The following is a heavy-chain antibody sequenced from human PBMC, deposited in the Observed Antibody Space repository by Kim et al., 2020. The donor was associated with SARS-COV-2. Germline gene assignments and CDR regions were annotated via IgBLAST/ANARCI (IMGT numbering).Heavy chain of an antibody. Sequence: ASVKVSCKASGYTFTSYAMHWVRQAPGQRLEWMGWINAGNGNTKYSQKFQGRVTITRDTSASTAYMELSSLRSEDTAVYYCAREPLYYYGSGNWFDPWGQGTLVTVSS. D-gene: IGHD3-10*01. V-gene: IGHV1-3*01. CDR2: INAGNGNT. J-gene: IGHJ5*02. CDR1: GYTFTSYA. CDR3: AREPLYYYGSGNWFDP.